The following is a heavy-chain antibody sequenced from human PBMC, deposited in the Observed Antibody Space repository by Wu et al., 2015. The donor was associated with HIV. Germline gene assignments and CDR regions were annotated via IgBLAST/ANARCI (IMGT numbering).Heavy chain of an antibody. CDR1: GYTFTGYY. D-gene: IGHD3-16*01. CDR2: INPNSGGT. J-gene: IGHJ5*02. Sequence: QVQLVQSGAEVKKPGASVKVSCKASGYTFTGYYMHWVRQAPGQGLEWMGWINPNSGGTNYAQKFQGRVTMTRDTSISTAYMELSRLRSDDTAVYYCARVXMITFGGAGGNWLTPGAXEPWSPSP. CDR3: ARVXMITFGGAGGNWLTP. V-gene: IGHV1-2*02.